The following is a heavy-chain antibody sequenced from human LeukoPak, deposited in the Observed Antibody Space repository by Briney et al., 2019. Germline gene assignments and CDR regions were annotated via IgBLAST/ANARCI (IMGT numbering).Heavy chain of an antibody. CDR2: TNPSGGST. CDR1: GYTFTSYY. Sequence: GSSVKVSCKASGYTFTSYYMHWVRQAPGQGLEWMGITNPSGGSTSYAQKFQGRVTMTRDTSTSTVYMELSSLRSEDTAVYYCARDLLSGYDLGDYWGQGTLVTVSS. D-gene: IGHD5-12*01. J-gene: IGHJ4*02. V-gene: IGHV1-46*03. CDR3: ARDLLSGYDLGDY.